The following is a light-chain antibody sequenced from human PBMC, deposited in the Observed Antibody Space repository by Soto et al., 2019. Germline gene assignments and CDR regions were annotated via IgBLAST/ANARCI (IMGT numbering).Light chain of an antibody. J-gene: IGKJ4*01. Sequence: EIVLTQSPATLSLSPGERATLSFRASQSVSSYLAWYQQKPGQAPRLLIYDAYNSATGIPDRFSGSGSGTGFTLTISSPQAEEFAVYYCQEYGSSLLTVGGRDKVDI. CDR3: QEYGSSLLT. V-gene: IGKV3-20*01. CDR1: QSVSSY. CDR2: DAY.